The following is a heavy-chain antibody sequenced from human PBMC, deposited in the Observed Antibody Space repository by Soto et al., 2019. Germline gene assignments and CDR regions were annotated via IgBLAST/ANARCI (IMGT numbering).Heavy chain of an antibody. CDR3: ARNGTLTGYSYGMDV. CDR1: GGTFSDYT. V-gene: IGHV1-69*01. CDR2: ILPIFDTA. D-gene: IGHD1-1*01. Sequence: QVQWVQSGAELRKPGSSVKVSCKASGGTFSDYTINWVRQAPGQRLEWMGGILPIFDTANYAEKFQGRVTITADESTSTSFMEVSSLRSEDTAVYYCARNGTLTGYSYGMDVWGQGTMVTVSS. J-gene: IGHJ6*02.